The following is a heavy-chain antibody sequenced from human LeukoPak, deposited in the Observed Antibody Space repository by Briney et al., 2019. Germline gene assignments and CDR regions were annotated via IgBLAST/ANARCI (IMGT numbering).Heavy chain of an antibody. CDR1: GGSISSGGYY. V-gene: IGHV4-31*03. CDR3: ARLVAAARSNWFDP. J-gene: IGHJ5*02. D-gene: IGHD6-13*01. CDR2: IYYSGST. Sequence: SETLSLTCTVSGGSISSGGYYWSWIRQHPGKGLEWIGYIYYSGSTYYNPSLKSRVTISVDTSKNQFSLKLSSVTAADTAVYYCARLVAAARSNWFDPWGQGTLVTVPS.